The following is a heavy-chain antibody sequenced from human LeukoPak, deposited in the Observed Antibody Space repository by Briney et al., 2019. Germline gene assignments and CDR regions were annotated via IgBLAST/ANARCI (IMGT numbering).Heavy chain of an antibody. D-gene: IGHD6-19*01. V-gene: IGHV3-23*01. CDR2: ISVNGETA. CDR3: AQGYSSGWYPY. Sequence: WGSLRLSCAVSGFSVSSFGMSWVRQAPGKGLEWISAISVNGETAYYADSVKGRFIISRDNSKNTPYLQLSSLRAEDTAVYYCAQGYSSGWYPYWGQGSLVSVSS. CDR1: GFSVSSFG. J-gene: IGHJ4*02.